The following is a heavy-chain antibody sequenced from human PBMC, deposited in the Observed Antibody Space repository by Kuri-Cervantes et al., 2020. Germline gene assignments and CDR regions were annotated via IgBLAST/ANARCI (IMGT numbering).Heavy chain of an antibody. CDR1: GFTFSSYS. CDR3: ATDLVATIFDY. D-gene: IGHD5-12*01. CDR2: ISSSGDYI. V-gene: IGHV3-21*03. J-gene: IGHJ4*02. Sequence: GESLKISCAASGFTFSSYSMNWVHQTPGKGLEWVSSISSSGDYIYYADSVKGRFTISRDNAKNSLYLQMNYLRVEDTAVYYCATDLVATIFDYWDQGTLVTVSS.